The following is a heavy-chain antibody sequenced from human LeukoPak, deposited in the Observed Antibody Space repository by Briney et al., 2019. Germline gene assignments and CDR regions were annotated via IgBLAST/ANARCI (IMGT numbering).Heavy chain of an antibody. Sequence: SETLSLTCTVSGGSISSSSYYWGWIRQPPGKGLEWIGYIYYSGNTNYNPSLKSRVTISVDTSKNQFSLKLSSVTAADTAVYYCARHPRTYYDILTGYSDFDYWGQGTLVTVSS. CDR3: ARHPRTYYDILTGYSDFDY. CDR1: GGSISSSSYY. J-gene: IGHJ4*02. V-gene: IGHV4-39*01. CDR2: IYYSGNT. D-gene: IGHD3-9*01.